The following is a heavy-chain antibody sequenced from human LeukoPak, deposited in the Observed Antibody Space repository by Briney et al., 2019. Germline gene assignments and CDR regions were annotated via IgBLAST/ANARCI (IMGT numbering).Heavy chain of an antibody. CDR3: SRKFHYYDSSGYYSKGGDY. CDR1: GFTFSNYE. D-gene: IGHD3-22*01. Sequence: PGGSLRLSCAASGFTFSNYEMNWFRQAPGKGLEWVSYISSSGSTIYYADSVKGRFTISRDNAKSSLHLQMNSLRAEDTAVYYCSRKFHYYDSSGYYSKGGDYWGQGTLVAVSS. J-gene: IGHJ4*02. CDR2: ISSSGSTI. V-gene: IGHV3-48*03.